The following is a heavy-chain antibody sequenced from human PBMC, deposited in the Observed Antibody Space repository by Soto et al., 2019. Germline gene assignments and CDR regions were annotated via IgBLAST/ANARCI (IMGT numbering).Heavy chain of an antibody. CDR1: GFTFTSYA. V-gene: IGHV3-30-3*01. D-gene: IGHD2-15*01. J-gene: IGHJ4*02. CDR2: ISYDGSNK. Sequence: QVQLVESGGGVVQPGRSLRLSCVASGFTFTSYAMHWVRQDPGKGLEWVAVISYDGSNKYYADSVKGRFTISRDNSKDTVYLQMNSLRAEDTAVYYCARDFSMVVVAPGYWGQGTLVTVSS. CDR3: ARDFSMVVVAPGY.